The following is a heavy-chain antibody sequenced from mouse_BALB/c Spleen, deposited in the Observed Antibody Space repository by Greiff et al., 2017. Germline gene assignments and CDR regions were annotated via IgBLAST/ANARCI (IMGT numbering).Heavy chain of an antibody. V-gene: IGHV5-12-2*01. J-gene: IGHJ4*01. Sequence: EVMLVESGGGLVQPGGSLKLSCAASGFTFSSYTMSWVRQTPEKRLEWVAYISNGGGSTYYPDTVKGRFTISRDNAKNTLHLQMSSLKSEDTAMYYCARRDDYAMDYWGQGTSVTVSS. CDR2: ISNGGGST. CDR3: ARRDDYAMDY. CDR1: GFTFSSYT.